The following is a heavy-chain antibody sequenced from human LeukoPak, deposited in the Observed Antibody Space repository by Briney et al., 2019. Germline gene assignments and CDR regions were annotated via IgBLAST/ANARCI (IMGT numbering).Heavy chain of an antibody. CDR2: IYSGGST. Sequence: TGGSLRLSCAASGFTVSSNYMSWVRQAPGKGLEWVSVIYSGGSTYYADSVKGRFTISRDNSKNTLDLQMNSLRAEDTAVYYCARDSGSYYPAVDYWGQGTLVTASS. CDR3: ARDSGSYYPAVDY. CDR1: GFTVSSNY. V-gene: IGHV3-66*01. J-gene: IGHJ4*02. D-gene: IGHD1-26*01.